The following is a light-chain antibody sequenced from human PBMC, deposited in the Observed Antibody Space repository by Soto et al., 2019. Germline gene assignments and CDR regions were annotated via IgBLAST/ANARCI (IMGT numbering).Light chain of an antibody. CDR3: HHYSNWPPT. J-gene: IGKJ3*01. CDR1: ESVHRN. CDR2: YAS. V-gene: IGKV3-15*01. Sequence: EMVMTQSPATLSVSPGERVTLSCRASESVHRNLAWYQQKPGQGPRLLIYYASTRATGVPDRFTGSGSGTEFTLTISRLQSEDFGVYHCHHYSNWPPTFGPATNVDIK.